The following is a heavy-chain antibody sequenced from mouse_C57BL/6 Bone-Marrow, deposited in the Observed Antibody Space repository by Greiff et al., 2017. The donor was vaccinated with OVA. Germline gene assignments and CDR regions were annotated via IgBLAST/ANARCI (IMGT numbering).Heavy chain of an antibody. CDR1: GFTFSGFW. J-gene: IGHJ1*03. CDR3: MRYGNYWYFDV. D-gene: IGHD2-1*01. Sequence: EVKLVETGGGLVQPGGSRGLSCEGSGFTFSGFWMSWVRQTPGKTLEWIGDINSDGSAINYAPSIKDRFTIFRDNDKSTLYLHMSNVRSEDTATYFCMRYGNYWYFDVWGTGTTVTVSS. CDR2: INSDGSAI. V-gene: IGHV11-2*01.